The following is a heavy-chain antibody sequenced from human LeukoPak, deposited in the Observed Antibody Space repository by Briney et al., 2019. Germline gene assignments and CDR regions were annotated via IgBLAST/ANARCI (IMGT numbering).Heavy chain of an antibody. CDR3: ARALGYSYGYGLDY. J-gene: IGHJ4*02. D-gene: IGHD5-18*01. CDR1: GFTVSSNY. CDR2: IYSGGST. V-gene: IGHV3-53*01. Sequence: GGSLRLSCAASGFTVSSNYMSWVRQAPGKGLEWVSVIYSGGSTYYADSVKGRFTISRDNSKNTLYLQMNSLRAEDTAVYYCARALGYSYGYGLDYWGQGTLVTVSS.